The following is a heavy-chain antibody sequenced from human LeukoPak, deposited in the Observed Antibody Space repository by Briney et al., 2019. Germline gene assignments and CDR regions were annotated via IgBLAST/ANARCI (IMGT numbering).Heavy chain of an antibody. Sequence: PSETLSLTCTVPGDPISSYYWSWIRQPAGKGLEWIGRIYTSGITNYNPSLKSRVTMSLDTSKNQFSLKLSSVTAADTAVYYCASTTYHYDTSGYYFLDYWGQGTLVTVSS. V-gene: IGHV4-4*07. CDR2: IYTSGIT. D-gene: IGHD3-22*01. J-gene: IGHJ4*02. CDR1: GDPISSYY. CDR3: ASTTYHYDTSGYYFLDY.